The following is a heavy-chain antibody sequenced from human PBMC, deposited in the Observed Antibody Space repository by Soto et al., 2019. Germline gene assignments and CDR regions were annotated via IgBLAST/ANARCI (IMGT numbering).Heavy chain of an antibody. CDR2: IIPTLGTT. V-gene: IGHV1-69*01. CDR3: ARDDATHCGDDCYRYFYYGMDV. CDR1: GGSFSKFA. D-gene: IGHD2-21*02. J-gene: IGHJ6*02. Sequence: QVQLVQSGTEVKTPGSSVKVSCKASGGSFSKFAINWVRQAPGHRLEWMGGIIPTLGTTDYAHKFQGRVTITADEATRTAYMELSGLRSEDTAVYYCARDDATHCGDDCYRYFYYGMDVWGQGTTVTVSS.